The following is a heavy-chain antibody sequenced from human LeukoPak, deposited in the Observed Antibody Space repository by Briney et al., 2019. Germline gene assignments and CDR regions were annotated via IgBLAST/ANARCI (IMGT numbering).Heavy chain of an antibody. D-gene: IGHD4-11*01. CDR1: GFTFSSYE. Sequence: GGSLRLSCAASGFTFSSYEMNWVRHAPGKGLEWVSYISSSGSTIYYVDSVKGRFTISRDNAKNSLYLQMNSLRTEDTAVYYCARVQAVTTGGNYFDHWGQGTLVTVSS. CDR3: ARVQAVTTGGNYFDH. V-gene: IGHV3-48*03. J-gene: IGHJ4*02. CDR2: ISSSGSTI.